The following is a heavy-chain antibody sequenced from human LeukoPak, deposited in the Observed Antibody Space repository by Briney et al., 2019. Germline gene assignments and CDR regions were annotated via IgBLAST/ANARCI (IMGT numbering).Heavy chain of an antibody. Sequence: SKTLSLTCTVSGGSISSYYWSWIRQPPGKGLEWIGYIYYSGSTNYNPSLKSRVTISVDTSKNQFSLKLSSVTAADTAVYYCARDGRDPPALDYWGQGTLVTVSS. D-gene: IGHD3/OR15-3a*01. CDR3: ARDGRDPPALDY. CDR1: GGSISSYY. CDR2: IYYSGST. J-gene: IGHJ4*02. V-gene: IGHV4-59*12.